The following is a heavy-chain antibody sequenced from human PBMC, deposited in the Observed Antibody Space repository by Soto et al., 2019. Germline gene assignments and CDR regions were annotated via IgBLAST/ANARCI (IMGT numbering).Heavy chain of an antibody. Sequence: QVQLVQSGAEVKKPGASVKISCKASGYTFTRYTMNWVRQAPGQRLEWMGWINPDNGNTKSSQKFQDRVIITRDTSASTAYMDLSSLRSEDTVVYYCARGIATARLDPWGQGNLVTVSS. D-gene: IGHD2-15*01. J-gene: IGHJ5*02. CDR2: INPDNGNT. CDR3: ARGIATARLDP. CDR1: GYTFTRYT. V-gene: IGHV1-3*01.